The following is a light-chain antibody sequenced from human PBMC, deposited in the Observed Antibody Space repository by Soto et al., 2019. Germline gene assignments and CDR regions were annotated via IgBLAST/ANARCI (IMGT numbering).Light chain of an antibody. CDR3: QQSNNYPWT. Sequence: DIQMTQSPSTLSASVGERVTITCRASQYIHNYLAWYQQKPGEAPKLLIYEAANLESGVPSRFSGSGTGTEFTLTISSLQPDDFATYYCQQSNNYPWTFGHGTRVEI. CDR2: EAA. CDR1: QYIHNY. V-gene: IGKV1-5*03. J-gene: IGKJ1*01.